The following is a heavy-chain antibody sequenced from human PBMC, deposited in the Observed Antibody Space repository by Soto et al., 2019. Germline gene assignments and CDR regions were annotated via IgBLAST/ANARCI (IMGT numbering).Heavy chain of an antibody. CDR2: IIPIFGTA. CDR1: GGTFSSYA. V-gene: IGHV1-69*01. Sequence: QVQLVQSGAEVKKPGASVKVSCKASGGTFSSYAISWVRQAPGQGLEWMGGIIPIFGTANYAQKFQGRVTITADESTSTAYMELSSLRSEDTAVYYCARGLKGYSGYDGPAYYYGMDVWGQGTTVTLSS. J-gene: IGHJ6*02. CDR3: ARGLKGYSGYDGPAYYYGMDV. D-gene: IGHD5-12*01.